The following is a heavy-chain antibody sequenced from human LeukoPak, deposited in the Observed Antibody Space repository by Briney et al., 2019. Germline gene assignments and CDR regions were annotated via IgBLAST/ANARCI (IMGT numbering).Heavy chain of an antibody. CDR3: AKSHGSSSWGFDY. CDR1: AFTFSTYS. D-gene: IGHD6-6*01. J-gene: IGHJ4*02. CDR2: ISYDGSNK. V-gene: IGHV3-30*18. Sequence: GGSLRLSCAASAFTFSTYSMNWVRQAPGKGLEWVAVISYDGSNKYYADSVKGRFTISRDNSKNTLYLQMNSLRAEDTAVYYCAKSHGSSSWGFDYWGQGTLVTVSS.